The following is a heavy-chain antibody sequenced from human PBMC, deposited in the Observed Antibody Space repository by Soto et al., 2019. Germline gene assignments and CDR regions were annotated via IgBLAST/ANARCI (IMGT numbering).Heavy chain of an antibody. CDR1: GFTFSSYW. D-gene: IGHD6-6*01. CDR2: INSDGSST. Sequence: EVQLVESGGGLVQPGGSLRLSCAASGFTFSSYWMHWVRQAPGKGLVWVSRINSDGSSTSYADSVKSRFTISRDNAKNTLYLQMNSLRAEDTAVYYCARAPSGIAARPQDYWGQGTLVTVSS. V-gene: IGHV3-74*01. CDR3: ARAPSGIAARPQDY. J-gene: IGHJ4*02.